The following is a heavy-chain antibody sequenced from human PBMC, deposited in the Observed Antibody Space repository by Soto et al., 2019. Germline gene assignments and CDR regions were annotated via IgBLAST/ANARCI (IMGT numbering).Heavy chain of an antibody. CDR2: IDPRSGGT. CDR1: VYPFTTYY. CDR3: ATDDYGIFPY. D-gene: IGHD3-10*01. V-gene: IGHV1-2*02. Sequence: XSVKFSCKVTVYPFTTYYIHWVRQAPGQGLEWMGWIDPRSGGTVYEQKFQGRVTMTRDTSISTVYMDLSGLTSDDTALYYCATDDYGIFPYWGQGSLVTVSS. J-gene: IGHJ4*02.